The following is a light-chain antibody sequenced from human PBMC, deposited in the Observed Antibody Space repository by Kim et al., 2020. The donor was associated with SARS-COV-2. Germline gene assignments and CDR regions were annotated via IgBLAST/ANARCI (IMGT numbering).Light chain of an antibody. Sequence: EMVMTQSPATLSVSPGERATLSCRASQSVSSNLAWYQQKPGQAPRLLIYGASTRATGIPARFSGGGSGTEFTLTISSLQSEDFAVYYCQQYNNWPPGFGQGTKVDIK. CDR3: QQYNNWPPG. CDR1: QSVSSN. CDR2: GAS. J-gene: IGKJ1*01. V-gene: IGKV3-15*01.